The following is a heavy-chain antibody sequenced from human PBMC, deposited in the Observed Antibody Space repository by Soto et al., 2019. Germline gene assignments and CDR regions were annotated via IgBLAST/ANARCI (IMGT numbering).Heavy chain of an antibody. CDR3: VRDGTKTLRDWFDP. V-gene: IGHV4-4*07. CDR2: IYATGTT. Sequence: NPSEALSLTCTVSGASISGFYWSWIRKSAGKGLEWIGRIYATGTTDYNPALKSRAMMSVDTSKKQFSLKLRSVTAADTAVYYCVRDGTKTLRDWFDPWGQGISVTVSS. D-gene: IGHD1-1*01. J-gene: IGHJ5*02. CDR1: GASISGFY.